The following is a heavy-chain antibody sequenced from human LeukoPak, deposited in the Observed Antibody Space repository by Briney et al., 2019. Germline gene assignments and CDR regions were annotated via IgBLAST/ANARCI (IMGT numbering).Heavy chain of an antibody. CDR1: GFTFSSYA. D-gene: IGHD4-23*01. J-gene: IGHJ5*02. Sequence: GGSLRLSCAASGFTFSSYAMHWVRQAPGKGLEYVSAISSNGGSTYYANSVKGRFTISRDNSKNTLYLQMGSLRAEDMAVYYCARDYGGNSGWFDPWGQGTLVTVSS. CDR2: ISSNGGST. V-gene: IGHV3-64*01. CDR3: ARDYGGNSGWFDP.